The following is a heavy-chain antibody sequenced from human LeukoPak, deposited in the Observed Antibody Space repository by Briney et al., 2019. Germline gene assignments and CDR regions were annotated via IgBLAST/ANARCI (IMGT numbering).Heavy chain of an antibody. J-gene: IGHJ4*02. CDR2: ISGSGGST. CDR1: GFTFSSYA. D-gene: IGHD5-18*01. CDR3: AKDMIGYSYGTGCDY. Sequence: GGSLRLSCAASGFTFSSYAMSWVRQAPGKGLEWVSAISGSGGSTYYADSVKGRFTISRDNSKNTLYLQMNSLRAEDTALYYCAKDMIGYSYGTGCDYWGQGTLVTVSS. V-gene: IGHV3-23*01.